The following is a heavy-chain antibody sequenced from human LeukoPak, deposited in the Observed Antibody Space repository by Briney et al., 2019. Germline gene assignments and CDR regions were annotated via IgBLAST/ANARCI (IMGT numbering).Heavy chain of an antibody. CDR1: GFTFSSYS. V-gene: IGHV3-23*01. CDR3: AKEGIAVAGTAWFDY. CDR2: ISGSGATT. J-gene: IGHJ4*02. D-gene: IGHD6-19*01. Sequence: GGSLRLSCAASGFTFSSYSMNWVRQAPGKGLEWVSVISGSGATTYYADSVKGRFTISRDNSKNTLYLQMNSLRADDTAVYYCAKEGIAVAGTAWFDYWGQGTLVTVSS.